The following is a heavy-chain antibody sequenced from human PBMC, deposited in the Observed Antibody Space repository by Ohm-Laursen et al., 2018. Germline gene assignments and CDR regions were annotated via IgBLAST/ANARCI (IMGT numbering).Heavy chain of an antibody. CDR1: GFTFSSYG. D-gene: IGHD3-3*01. J-gene: IGHJ6*02. Sequence: SLRLSCTASGFTFSSYGMHWVRQAPGKGLEWVAVISYDGSNKYYADSVKGRFTISRDNSKNTLYLQMNSLRAEDTAVYYCANDDLDYDFVLYYYGMDVWGQGTTVTVSS. V-gene: IGHV3-33*05. CDR3: ANDDLDYDFVLYYYGMDV. CDR2: ISYDGSNK.